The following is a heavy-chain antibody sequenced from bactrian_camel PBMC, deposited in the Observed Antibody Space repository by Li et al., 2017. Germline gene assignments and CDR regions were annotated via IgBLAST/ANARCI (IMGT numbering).Heavy chain of an antibody. CDR1: SSEYSTKN. J-gene: IGHJ4*01. D-gene: IGHD2*01. CDR2: VYGIGGTT. Sequence: VQLVESGGGSVQAGGSLRLSCTASSSEYSTKNMGWFRQALGKEREKVAVVYGIGGTTYYADSVKGRFTVATDNAELTLSLQMRNLKPEDTGMYYCAQEPCYPGFDNYPLSGRGTQVTVS. V-gene: IGHV3S59*01.